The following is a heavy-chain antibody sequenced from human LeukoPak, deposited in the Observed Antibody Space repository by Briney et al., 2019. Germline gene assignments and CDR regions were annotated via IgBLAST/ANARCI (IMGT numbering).Heavy chain of an antibody. CDR3: AREQTKEHVNGGWYHRWYYYYGMDV. D-gene: IGHD6-19*01. CDR2: IWYDGSNK. V-gene: IGHV3-33*08. Sequence: GGSLRLSCAASGFTFSSYGMHWVRQAPGKGLEWVAVIWYDGSNKYYADSVKGRFTISRDNSKNALYLQMNSLRAEDTAVYYCAREQTKEHVNGGWYHRWYYYYGMDVWGQGTTVTVSS. CDR1: GFTFSSYG. J-gene: IGHJ6*02.